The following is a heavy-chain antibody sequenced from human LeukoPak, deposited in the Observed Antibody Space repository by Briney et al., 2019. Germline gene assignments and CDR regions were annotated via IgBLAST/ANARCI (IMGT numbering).Heavy chain of an antibody. J-gene: IGHJ4*02. D-gene: IGHD1-26*01. Sequence: PGASLRLSCAASGFTFSSYAMSWVRQAPGKGLEWVSAISGSGGSTYYADSAKGRFTISRDNSKNTLYLQMNSLRAEDTAVYYCAKDLETPVGATSPEGGQRTLVTVSS. V-gene: IGHV3-23*01. CDR2: ISGSGGST. CDR1: GFTFSSYA. CDR3: AKDLETPVGATSPE.